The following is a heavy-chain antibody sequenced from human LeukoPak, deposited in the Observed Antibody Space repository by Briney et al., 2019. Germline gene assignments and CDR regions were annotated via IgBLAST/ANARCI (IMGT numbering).Heavy chain of an antibody. CDR3: AKIDGNYGDCVGSRDFDY. D-gene: IGHD4-17*01. CDR2: IKQDGSEK. Sequence: GGSLRLSCAASGFTFSSYWMSWVRQAPGKGLEWVANIKQDGSEKYYVDSVKGRFTISRDNSKNSLYLQMNSLRAEDTALYYCAKIDGNYGDCVGSRDFDYWGQGTLVTVSS. J-gene: IGHJ4*02. CDR1: GFTFSSYW. V-gene: IGHV3-7*03.